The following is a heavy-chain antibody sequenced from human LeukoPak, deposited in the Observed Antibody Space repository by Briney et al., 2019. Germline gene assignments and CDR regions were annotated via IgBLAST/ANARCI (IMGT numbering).Heavy chain of an antibody. D-gene: IGHD2-21*01. CDR1: GGTFSSYT. J-gene: IGHJ2*01. V-gene: IGHV1-69*02. Sequence: ASVKVSCKASGGTFSSYTISWVRQAPGQGLEWMGRIIPILGIANYAQKFQGRVTITADKSPSTAYMELSSLRSEDTAVYYCARGRLSQAYCGGDCYSGEYWYFDLWGRGTLVTVSS. CDR3: ARGRLSQAYCGGDCYSGEYWYFDL. CDR2: IIPILGIA.